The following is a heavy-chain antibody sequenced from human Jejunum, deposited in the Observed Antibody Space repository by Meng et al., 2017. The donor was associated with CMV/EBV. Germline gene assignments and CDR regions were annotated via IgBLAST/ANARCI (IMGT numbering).Heavy chain of an antibody. D-gene: IGHD6-13*01. Sequence: ASGSSPARLFTGCVRPAPGQVIEWMGLVNVNAGGSKLTQKFQGRVTMTRDTSTSTAYLDLTGLRSDDTAVYHCARASSTTWYQDFWGQGTLVTVSS. CDR2: VNVNAGGS. J-gene: IGHJ4*02. V-gene: IGHV1-2*02. CDR3: ARASSTTWYQDF. CDR1: GSSPARLF.